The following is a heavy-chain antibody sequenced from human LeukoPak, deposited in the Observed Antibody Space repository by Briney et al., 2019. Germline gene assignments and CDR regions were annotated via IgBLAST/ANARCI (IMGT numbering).Heavy chain of an antibody. V-gene: IGHV3-30*18. CDR3: AKDVGLVVVTTNGVVD. D-gene: IGHD2-21*02. CDR1: GFTFSSYG. CDR2: ISYDGSNK. J-gene: IGHJ4*02. Sequence: PGGSLRLSCAASGFTFSSYGMHWVRQAPGKGLEWVAVISYDGSNKYYADSVKGRFTISRDNSKNTLYLQMNSLRAEDTAVYYCAKDVGLVVVTTNGVVDWGQGTLVTVSS.